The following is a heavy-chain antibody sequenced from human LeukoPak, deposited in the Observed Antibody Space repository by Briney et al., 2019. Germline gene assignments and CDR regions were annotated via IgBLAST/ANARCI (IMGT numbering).Heavy chain of an antibody. J-gene: IGHJ6*02. CDR2: IYPGDSDT. CDR1: GYSFTSYW. V-gene: IGHV5-51*01. CDR3: ARYALYESSGGYYYYNMDV. Sequence: GESLNISCKGSGYSFTSYWIGWVRQMRGKGLELMGIIYPGDSDTRYNPSHQGQVTITGATSITTAYLTCSRLTDSNTAMYYSARYALYESSGGYYYYNMDVWGQGTRVSVSS. D-gene: IGHD3-22*01.